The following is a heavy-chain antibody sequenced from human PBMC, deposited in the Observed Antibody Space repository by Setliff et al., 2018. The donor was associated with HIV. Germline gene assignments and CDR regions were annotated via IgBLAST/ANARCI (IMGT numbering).Heavy chain of an antibody. Sequence: SETLSLTCAVYGGSLSGYYWSWIRQPPGKGLEWIGEFNHGRSTNNNPSLKSRVTITGDTTKNQFSLQLTSVTATDTAVYYCARHAPRYYYYYMDVWGKGTTVTVSS. D-gene: IGHD2-2*01. CDR3: ARHAPRYYYYYMDV. J-gene: IGHJ6*03. CDR2: FNHGRST. CDR1: GGSLSGYY. V-gene: IGHV4-34*01.